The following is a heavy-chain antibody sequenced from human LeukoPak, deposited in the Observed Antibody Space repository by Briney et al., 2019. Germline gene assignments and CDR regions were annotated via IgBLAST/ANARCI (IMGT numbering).Heavy chain of an antibody. D-gene: IGHD2-15*01. J-gene: IGHJ4*02. CDR1: GYTFTTYY. CDR3: ARGYCSGGSCANFDY. CDR2: INPSGGSA. Sequence: ASVKVSCKASGYTFTTYYMYWVRQAPGQGLEWMGIINPSGGSASYAQKFRGRVTMTRDTSTNTVYMELSSLRSEDTAVYYCARGYCSGGSCANFDYWGQGTLVTVSS. V-gene: IGHV1-46*01.